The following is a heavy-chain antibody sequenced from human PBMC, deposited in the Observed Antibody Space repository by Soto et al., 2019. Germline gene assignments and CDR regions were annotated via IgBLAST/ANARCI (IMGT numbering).Heavy chain of an antibody. D-gene: IGHD3-10*01. J-gene: IGHJ4*02. Sequence: SETLSLTCGVSGGSFSGYYWTWIRQPPGKGLEWIGEINHSGSTHYNPSLKSRVTISVDTSKNQFSLKLTSVTAADTAVYYCARGVGYTYGHAVYWGQGTLVTVS. V-gene: IGHV4-34*01. CDR3: ARGVGYTYGHAVY. CDR2: INHSGST. CDR1: GGSFSGYY.